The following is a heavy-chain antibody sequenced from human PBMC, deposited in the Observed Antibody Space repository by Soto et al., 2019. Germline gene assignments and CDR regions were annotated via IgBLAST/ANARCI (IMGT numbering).Heavy chain of an antibody. CDR3: ARQWGATFDY. J-gene: IGHJ4*02. D-gene: IGHD2-8*01. Sequence: SETLSLTCTVSGGSISSYYWSWIRQPPGKGLEWIGYIYYSGSTNYNPSLKSRVTISVDTSKNQFSLRLTSVTAADTAVYYCARQWGATFDYWGQGTLVTVSS. CDR1: GGSISSYY. CDR2: IYYSGST. V-gene: IGHV4-59*01.